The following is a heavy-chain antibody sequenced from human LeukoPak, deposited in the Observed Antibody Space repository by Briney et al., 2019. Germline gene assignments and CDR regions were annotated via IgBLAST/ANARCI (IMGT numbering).Heavy chain of an antibody. D-gene: IGHD3-16*01. V-gene: IGHV4-59*08. J-gene: IGHJ5*02. Sequence: SETLSLTCTVSGGSISSYYWSWIRQPPGKGLECIGYIHYSGNTNYNPSLRSRVTMSIETSKNQFSLKLNSVTAADTALYYCERQPTSYASGIYGPWFDPWGQGILVTVSS. CDR2: IHYSGNT. CDR3: ERQPTSYASGIYGPWFDP. CDR1: GGSISSYY.